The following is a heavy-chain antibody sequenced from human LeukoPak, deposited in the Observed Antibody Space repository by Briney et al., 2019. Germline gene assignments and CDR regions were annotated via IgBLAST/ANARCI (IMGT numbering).Heavy chain of an antibody. CDR2: INSDGSST. D-gene: IGHD5-18*01. J-gene: IGHJ1*01. Sequence: QTGGSLRLSCAASGFTFSSYWMHWVRQTPGKGLVWVSRINSDGSSTSYADSVKGRFTISRDNAKNTLYLQMNSLRAEDTAVYYCATSLWPTADTAMVHGDQHWGQGTLVTVSS. CDR3: ATSLWPTADTAMVHGDQH. CDR1: GFTFSSYW. V-gene: IGHV3-74*01.